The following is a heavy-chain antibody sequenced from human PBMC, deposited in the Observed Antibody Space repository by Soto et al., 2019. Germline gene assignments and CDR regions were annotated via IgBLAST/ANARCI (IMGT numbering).Heavy chain of an antibody. V-gene: IGHV1-46*03. CDR1: GYTFTSYY. CDR3: ARDLNYDSSGYYPLRSYYFDY. J-gene: IGHJ4*02. Sequence: ASVKVSCKASGYTFTSYYMHWVRQAPGQGLEWMGIINPSGGSTSYAQKFQGRVTMTRDTSTSTVYMELSSLRSEDTAVYYCARDLNYDSSGYYPLRSYYFDYWGQGTLVTSPQ. D-gene: IGHD3-22*01. CDR2: INPSGGST.